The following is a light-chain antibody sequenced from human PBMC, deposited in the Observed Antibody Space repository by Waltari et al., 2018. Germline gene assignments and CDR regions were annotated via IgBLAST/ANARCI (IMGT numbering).Light chain of an antibody. Sequence: DIQMTQSPSSLSASVGDRVTITCRASQSISSYLNWYQQKPGRAPKLLILAASSLQSGVPSRFSGSGSGTDFTLTISSLQPEDFATYHCQQSYSAPEYTFGQGTKLEIK. CDR3: QQSYSAPEYT. CDR2: AAS. J-gene: IGKJ2*01. CDR1: QSISSY. V-gene: IGKV1-39*01.